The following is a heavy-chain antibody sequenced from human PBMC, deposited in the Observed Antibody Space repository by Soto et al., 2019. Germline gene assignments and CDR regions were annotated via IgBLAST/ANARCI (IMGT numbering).Heavy chain of an antibody. CDR3: ARTYGDYVGWFDP. V-gene: IGHV5-51*01. CDR1: GYSFTSYW. J-gene: IGHJ5*02. CDR2: IYPGDSDT. D-gene: IGHD4-17*01. Sequence: GESLKISCKGSGYSFTSYWIVLVRQMPGKGLEWMGIIYPGDSDTRYSPSFQGQVTISADKSISTAYLQWSSLKASDTAMYYCARTYGDYVGWFDPWGQGTLVTVSS.